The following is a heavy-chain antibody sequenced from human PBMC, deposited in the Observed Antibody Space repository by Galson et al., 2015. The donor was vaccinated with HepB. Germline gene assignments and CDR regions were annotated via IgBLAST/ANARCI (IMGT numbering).Heavy chain of an antibody. CDR1: GFTFSSYS. CDR2: ISSSSSTI. V-gene: IGHV3-48*02. J-gene: IGHJ3*02. D-gene: IGHD1-26*01. Sequence: SLRLSCAASGFTFSSYSMNWVRQAPGKGLEWVSYISSSSSTIYYADSVKGRFTISRDNAKNSLYLQMNSLRDEDTAVYYCARARNSGSYYPDAFDIWGQGTMVTVSS. CDR3: ARARNSGSYYPDAFDI.